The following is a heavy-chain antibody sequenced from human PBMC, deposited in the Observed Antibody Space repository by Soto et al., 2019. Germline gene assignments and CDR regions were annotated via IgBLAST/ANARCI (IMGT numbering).Heavy chain of an antibody. V-gene: IGHV3-30-3*01. CDR2: ISYDGSNK. D-gene: IGHD1-26*01. CDR3: ARGRIVGARVFDY. Sequence: PGWSLRLSCAASGVTVRSYAMHWVRQAPGKGLEWVAVISYDGSNKYYADSVKGRFTISRDNSKNTLYLQMNSLRAEDTAVYYCARGRIVGARVFDYWGQGTLVTVSS. CDR1: GVTVRSYA. J-gene: IGHJ4*02.